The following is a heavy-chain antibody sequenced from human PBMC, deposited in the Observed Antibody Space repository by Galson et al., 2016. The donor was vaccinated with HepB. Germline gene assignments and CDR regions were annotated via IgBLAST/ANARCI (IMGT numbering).Heavy chain of an antibody. Sequence: SLRLSCAASGFPFSSYAMSWVRQSPGKGLGWVSGISATGGVTWYADPVKGRFTISRDNSGNTLFLEMNTLRAEDTAVFYCAKAELRTSRSFYYYAMDVWGQGTTVTVSS. V-gene: IGHV3-23*01. D-gene: IGHD5-24*01. CDR1: GFPFSSYA. CDR3: AKAELRTSRSFYYYAMDV. CDR2: ISATGGVT. J-gene: IGHJ6*02.